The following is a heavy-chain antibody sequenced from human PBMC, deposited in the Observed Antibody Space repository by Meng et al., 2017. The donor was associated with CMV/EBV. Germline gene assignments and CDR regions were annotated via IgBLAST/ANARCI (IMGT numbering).Heavy chain of an antibody. Sequence: SGPTLVKPTQTLTLTCTFSGFSLSTSGVGVGWIRQPPGKALEWLALIYWNDDKRYIPSLKSRLTITKDTSKNQVVLTMTNMDPVDKATYYCAHVMWWSPRADYWGQGTLVTVSS. J-gene: IGHJ4*02. CDR3: AHVMWWSPRADY. D-gene: IGHD2-21*01. CDR1: GFSLSTSGVG. V-gene: IGHV2-5*01. CDR2: IYWNDDK.